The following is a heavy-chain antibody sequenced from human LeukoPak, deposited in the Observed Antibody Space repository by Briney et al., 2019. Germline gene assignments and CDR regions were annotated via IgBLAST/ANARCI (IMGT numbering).Heavy chain of an antibody. V-gene: IGHV4-34*01. CDR2: INHSGNT. CDR3: VRRARRGAFDI. D-gene: IGHD3-10*01. J-gene: IGHJ3*02. CDR1: GGSISSYY. Sequence: SETLSLTCTVSGGSISSYYWSWIRQPPGKGLEWIGEINHSGNTNYNPSLKSRVTTSIDTSKNQFSLKLSSVTAADTAVYYCVRRARRGAFDIWGQGTMVTVSS.